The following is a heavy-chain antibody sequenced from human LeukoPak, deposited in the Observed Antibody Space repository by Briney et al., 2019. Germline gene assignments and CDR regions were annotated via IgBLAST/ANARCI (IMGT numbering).Heavy chain of an antibody. V-gene: IGHV3-74*01. CDR3: ASHYGGNPRDWFDP. D-gene: IGHD4-23*01. Sequence: GGSLRLSCAASGFTFSSYSMNWVRQAPGKGLVWVSRINSDGSSTSYADSVKGRFTISRDNAKNTLYLQMNSLRAEDTAVYYCASHYGGNPRDWFDPWGQGTLVTVSS. CDR2: INSDGSST. CDR1: GFTFSSYS. J-gene: IGHJ5*02.